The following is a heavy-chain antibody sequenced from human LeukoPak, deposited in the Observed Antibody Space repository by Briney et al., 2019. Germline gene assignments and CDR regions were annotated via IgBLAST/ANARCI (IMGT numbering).Heavy chain of an antibody. CDR3: AKEVYDSYFDY. J-gene: IGHJ4*02. CDR2: ISWNSGSI. Sequence: PGRSLRISCAASGFTLDDYATPWVRQDPGKGLEWVSGISWNSGSIGYADSVKGRFTISRDNAKNSLYLQMNSLRAEDTALYYCAKEVYDSYFDYWGQGTLVTVSS. D-gene: IGHD3-3*01. V-gene: IGHV3-9*01. CDR1: GFTLDDYA.